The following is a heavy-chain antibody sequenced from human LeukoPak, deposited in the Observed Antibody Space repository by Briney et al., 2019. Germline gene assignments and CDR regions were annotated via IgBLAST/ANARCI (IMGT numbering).Heavy chain of an antibody. CDR2: IIPILGTQ. V-gene: IGHV1-69*11. D-gene: IGHD1-7*01. CDR1: GGTFNSFA. J-gene: IGHJ4*02. CDR3: ARGDWNYREGSRTIDY. Sequence: SVKVSCKASGGTFNSFAISWVRQAPGQGLEWMGRIIPILGTQNYAQKFQGRVTFTTDESTSTAHMELSSLRSEDTAVYYCARGDWNYREGSRTIDYWGQGTLVTVSS.